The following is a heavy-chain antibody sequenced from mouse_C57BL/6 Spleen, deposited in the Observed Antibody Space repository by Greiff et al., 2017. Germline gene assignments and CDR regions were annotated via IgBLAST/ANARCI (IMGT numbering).Heavy chain of an antibody. CDR1: GYTFTNYW. CDR2: IYPGGGYT. D-gene: IGHD1-1*01. Sequence: QVHVKQSGAELVRPGTSVKMSCKASGYTFTNYWIGWAKQRPGHGLEWIGDIYPGGGYTNYNEKFKGKATLTADKSSSTAYMQFSSLTSEDSAIYYCARRDYGSKDYAMDYWGQGTSVTVSS. CDR3: ARRDYGSKDYAMDY. J-gene: IGHJ4*01. V-gene: IGHV1-63*01.